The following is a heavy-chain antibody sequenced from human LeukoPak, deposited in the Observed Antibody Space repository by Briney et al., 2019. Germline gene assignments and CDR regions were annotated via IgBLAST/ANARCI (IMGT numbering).Heavy chain of an antibody. CDR1: GFTFSSYA. J-gene: IGHJ4*02. CDR3: AKDGVLRFLEWFDYYFDY. Sequence: GGSLRLSCAASGFTFSSYAMSWVRQAPGKGLEWVSAISASGGSTYYADSVKGRFTISRDNSKNTLYLQMNSLRAEDTAVYYCAKDGVLRFLEWFDYYFDYWGQGTLVTVSS. V-gene: IGHV3-23*01. D-gene: IGHD3-3*01. CDR2: ISASGGST.